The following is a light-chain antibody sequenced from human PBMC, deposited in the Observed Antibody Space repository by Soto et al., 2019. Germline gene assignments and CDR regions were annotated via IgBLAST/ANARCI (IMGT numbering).Light chain of an antibody. CDR1: SSDVGGYNY. V-gene: IGLV2-11*01. CDR3: CSYAGSYTFGV. J-gene: IGLJ2*01. CDR2: DVS. Sequence: QSALTQPRSVSGSPGQSVTISCTGTSSDVGGYNYVSWYQQYPGKAPKLMIYDVSKRPSGVPDRFSGSKSGNTASLTISGLQAEDEADYYCCSYAGSYTFGVFGGGTQLTVL.